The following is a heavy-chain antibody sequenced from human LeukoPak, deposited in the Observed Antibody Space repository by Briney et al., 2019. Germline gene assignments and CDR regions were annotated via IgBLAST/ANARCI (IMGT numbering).Heavy chain of an antibody. CDR2: INHSGST. D-gene: IGHD1-7*01. V-gene: IGHV4-34*01. Sequence: PSETLSLTCAAYGGSFSGYYWSWIRQPPGKGLEWIGEINHSGSTNYNPSLKSRVTISVDTSKNQSSLKLSPVTAADTAVYYCASLLTGTTYDPWGQGTLVTVSS. J-gene: IGHJ5*02. CDR3: ASLLTGTTYDP. CDR1: GGSFSGYY.